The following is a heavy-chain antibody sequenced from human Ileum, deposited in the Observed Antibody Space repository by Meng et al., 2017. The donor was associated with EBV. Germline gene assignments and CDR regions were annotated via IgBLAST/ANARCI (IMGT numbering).Heavy chain of an antibody. Sequence: QGPLQASGPGLVKPSQTLSLTCAVSGVSISSGYFHWSWIRQPPGKGLEWIGHSGSTSYNPSLRSRVTISVDTSKNQFSLKVDSATAGDTAVYYCVSYAVGAGGIGYWGQGILVTVSS. CDR2: HSGST. CDR3: VSYAVGAGGIGY. D-gene: IGHD1-26*01. V-gene: IGHV4-30-4*01. CDR1: GVSISSGYFH. J-gene: IGHJ4*02.